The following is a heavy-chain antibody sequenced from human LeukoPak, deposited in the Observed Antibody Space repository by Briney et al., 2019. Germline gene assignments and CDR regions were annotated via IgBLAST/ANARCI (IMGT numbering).Heavy chain of an antibody. Sequence: GASVKVSCKASGYTFTSYDINWVRQATGQGLEWMGWVNPNGGNTGYAQKFQGRVTMTRNTSISKAYMELSSLRSEDTAVYYCARFRSTKIKQQLVHYGMDIWGQGTTVTVSS. V-gene: IGHV1-8*01. J-gene: IGHJ6*02. CDR2: VNPNGGNT. D-gene: IGHD6-13*01. CDR1: GYTFTSYD. CDR3: ARFRSTKIKQQLVHYGMDI.